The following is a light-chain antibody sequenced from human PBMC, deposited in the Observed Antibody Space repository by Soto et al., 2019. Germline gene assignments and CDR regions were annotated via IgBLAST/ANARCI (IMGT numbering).Light chain of an antibody. CDR3: QQYGGFSRT. V-gene: IGKV1-5*01. Sequence: IQVTQSPSTLSSSVGDRVTITCRASQSISSSLAWYHQKPGTAPKLLIYDASSLERGVPSRFSGSGSGTEFTLTISSLQPDDFATYYCQQYGGFSRTFGQGTKVDI. CDR2: DAS. CDR1: QSISSS. J-gene: IGKJ1*01.